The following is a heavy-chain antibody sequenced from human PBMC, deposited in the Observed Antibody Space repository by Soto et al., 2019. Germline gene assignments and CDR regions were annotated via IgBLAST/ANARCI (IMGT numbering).Heavy chain of an antibody. CDR1: GYTLTELS. V-gene: IGHV1-24*01. Sequence: GASVKVSCKVSGYTLTELSMHWVRQAPGKGLEWMGGFDPEDGETIYAQKFQGRVTMTEDTSTDTAYMELSSLRSEDTAVYYCATRVGGVVVEPNDAFDIWGQGTMVTVSS. CDR2: FDPEDGET. J-gene: IGHJ3*02. CDR3: ATRVGGVVVEPNDAFDI. D-gene: IGHD2-15*01.